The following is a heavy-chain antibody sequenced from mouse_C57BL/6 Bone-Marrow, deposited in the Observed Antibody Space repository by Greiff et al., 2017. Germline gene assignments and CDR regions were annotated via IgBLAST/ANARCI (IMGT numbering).Heavy chain of an antibody. CDR1: GYTFTSYW. V-gene: IGHV1-52*01. CDR2: IDPSDSET. D-gene: IGHD2-3*01. CDR3: AREGDGYYAWFAY. Sequence: VKQSCKASGYTFTSYWMHWVKQRPIQGLEWIGNIDPSDSETHYNQKFKDKATLTVDKSSSTAYMQLSSLTSEDSAVYYCAREGDGYYAWFAYWGQGTLVTVSA. J-gene: IGHJ3*01.